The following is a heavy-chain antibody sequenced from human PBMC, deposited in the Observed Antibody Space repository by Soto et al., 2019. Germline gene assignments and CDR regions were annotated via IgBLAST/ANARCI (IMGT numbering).Heavy chain of an antibody. V-gene: IGHV4-30-4*01. Sequence: SETLSLTCNVSGGAIKTGDYYFNCIRQPPGNGLEWIGYVFYSGATNYSPSLKSRAAISMDTSKNQFSLSLTSVTAADTAVYYCARAGFSYGHLLFWGQGIRVTVSS. CDR3: ARAGFSYGHLLF. CDR2: VFYSGAT. J-gene: IGHJ4*02. CDR1: GGAIKTGDYY. D-gene: IGHD3-10*01.